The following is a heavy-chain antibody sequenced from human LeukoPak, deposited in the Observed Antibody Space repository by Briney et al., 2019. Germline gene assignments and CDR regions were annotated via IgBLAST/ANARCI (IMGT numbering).Heavy chain of an antibody. V-gene: IGHV1-2*02. J-gene: IGHJ4*02. CDR1: GYTFTGYY. CDR2: INPNSGGT. D-gene: IGHD1-26*01. Sequence: ASVKVSCKASGYTFTGYYMHWVRQAPGQGLEWMGWINPNSGGTNYAQKFQGRVTMTRDTSISTAYMELSRLRSDDTAVYYCARSSGSYDHYYFDYWGQGTLVTVSS. CDR3: ARSSGSYDHYYFDY.